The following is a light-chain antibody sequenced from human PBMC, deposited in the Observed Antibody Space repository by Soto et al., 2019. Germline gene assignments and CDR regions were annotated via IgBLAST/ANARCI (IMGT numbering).Light chain of an antibody. V-gene: IGKV2-28*01. CDR2: LGS. CDR1: QSLLHSNGYNY. J-gene: IGKJ2*01. Sequence: DIVMTQSPLSLPVTPGEPASISCRSSQSLLHSNGYNYLDWYLQKPGQSPLLLIYLGSNRASGVPDRFSGSGSGTDFTLKISRVEAEEVGVYYCMQALQTPAFGQGTKLEIK. CDR3: MQALQTPA.